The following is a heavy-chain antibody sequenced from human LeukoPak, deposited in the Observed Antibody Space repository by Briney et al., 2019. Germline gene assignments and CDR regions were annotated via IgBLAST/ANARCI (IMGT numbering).Heavy chain of an antibody. CDR2: ISGSGGST. CDR3: AKDHYYYYYMDV. J-gene: IGHJ6*03. V-gene: IGHV3-23*01. CDR1: GFTFSSYA. Sequence: GGSLRLSCAASGFTFSSYAMSWVRQAPGKGLGWVSAISGSGGSTYYADSVKGRFTISRDNSKNTLYLQMNSLRAEDTAVYYCAKDHYYYYYMDVWGKGTTVTVSS.